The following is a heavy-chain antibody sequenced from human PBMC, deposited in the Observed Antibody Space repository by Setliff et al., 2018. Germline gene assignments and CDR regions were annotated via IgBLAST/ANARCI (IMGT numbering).Heavy chain of an antibody. D-gene: IGHD1-26*01. CDR2: IYPGDSDT. CDR1: GYSFSTYW. Sequence: GESLKISCKGSGYSFSTYWIGWVRQMPGKGLEWMGIIYPGDSDTRYSPSFQGQVTISADKSISTAYLQWSSLKASDTAMYYCARLGSSSNDAFDIWGQGTTVTVSS. J-gene: IGHJ3*02. V-gene: IGHV5-51*01. CDR3: ARLGSSSNDAFDI.